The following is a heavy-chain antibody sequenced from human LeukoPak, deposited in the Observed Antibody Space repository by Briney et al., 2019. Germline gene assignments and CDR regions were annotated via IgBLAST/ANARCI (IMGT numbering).Heavy chain of an antibody. D-gene: IGHD3-3*01. V-gene: IGHV4-30-4*08. CDR1: GGSISSGDYY. CDR3: AREVGVVPRGWFDP. Sequence: PSETLSLTCTVSGGSISSGDYYWTWIRQPPGKGLEWIGYIYYSGSTQYNPSLKSRVTISVDTSKNQFSLKLSSVTAADTAVYYCAREVGVVPRGWFDPWGQGTLVTVSS. CDR2: IYYSGST. J-gene: IGHJ5*02.